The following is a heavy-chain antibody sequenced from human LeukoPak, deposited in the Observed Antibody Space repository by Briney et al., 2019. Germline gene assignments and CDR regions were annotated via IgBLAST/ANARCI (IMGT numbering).Heavy chain of an antibody. V-gene: IGHV4-34*01. CDR2: INYSGRI. J-gene: IGHJ4*02. CDR3: ARHRLNGCDFDY. Sequence: PSETLSLTCGVYGGSFSDHYWSWIRQPPGKGLEWLGEINYSGRISYNPSLKSRVTMSVDTSENRFSLRLTSATAADTAVCYCARHRLNGCDFDYWGQGTLVTVSS. D-gene: IGHD2-8*01. CDR1: GGSFSDHY.